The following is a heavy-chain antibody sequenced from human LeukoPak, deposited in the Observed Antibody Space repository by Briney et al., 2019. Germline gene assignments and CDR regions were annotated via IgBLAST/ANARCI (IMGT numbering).Heavy chain of an antibody. J-gene: IGHJ6*03. D-gene: IGHD5-12*01. CDR2: IYTSGST. CDR3: ARDLELYSGYDYNYYYMDV. CDR1: GGSISSSSYY. V-gene: IGHV4-39*07. Sequence: PSETLSLTCTVSGGSISSSSYYWGWIRQPPGKGLEWIGRIYTSGSTNYNPSLKSRVTMSVDTSKNQFSLKLSSVTAADTAVYYCARDLELYSGYDYNYYYMDVWGKGTTVTISS.